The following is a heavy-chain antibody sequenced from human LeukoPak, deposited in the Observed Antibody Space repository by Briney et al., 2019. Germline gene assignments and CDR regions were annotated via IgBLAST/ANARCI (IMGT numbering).Heavy chain of an antibody. CDR1: GGTFSSYA. CDR3: AIPPYDYWYFDL. Sequence: SVKLSCNASGGTFSSYAISWVRQAPGQGLEWMGGIIPIFGSANYAQNFQGRVTITADESTSTAYMKLSSLRSEDTAVYYCAIPPYDYWYFDLWGRGTLVTVSS. J-gene: IGHJ2*01. D-gene: IGHD5-12*01. V-gene: IGHV1-69*13. CDR2: IIPIFGSA.